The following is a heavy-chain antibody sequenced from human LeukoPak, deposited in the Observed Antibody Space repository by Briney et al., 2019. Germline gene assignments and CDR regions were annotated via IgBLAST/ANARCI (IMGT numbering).Heavy chain of an antibody. CDR1: GGTFSSYG. CDR3: ARDGADYDFWSGYGYGMDV. Sequence: GASVKVSCKASGGTFSSYGISWVRQAPGQGLEWMGWISAYNGNTNYAQKLQGRVTMTTDTSTSTAYMELRSLRSDDTAVYYCARDGADYDFWSGYGYGMDVWGQGTTVTVSS. CDR2: ISAYNGNT. J-gene: IGHJ6*02. V-gene: IGHV1-18*01. D-gene: IGHD3-3*01.